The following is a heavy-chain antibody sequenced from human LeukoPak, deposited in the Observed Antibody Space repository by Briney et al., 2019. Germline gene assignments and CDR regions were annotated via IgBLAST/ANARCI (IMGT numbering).Heavy chain of an antibody. D-gene: IGHD6-19*01. CDR2: IYSGRGT. J-gene: IGHJ3*02. CDR3: ARVAVGGTRAFDI. V-gene: IGHV3-66*01. Sequence: GGSLRLSCEASGFTVSSNYVSWVRQAPGKGLEWVSIIYSGRGTNYADSVKGRFTISRDNSKNTIYLQMNSLRAEDTAVYYCARVAVGGTRAFDIWGQGTTVTVSS. CDR1: GFTVSSNY.